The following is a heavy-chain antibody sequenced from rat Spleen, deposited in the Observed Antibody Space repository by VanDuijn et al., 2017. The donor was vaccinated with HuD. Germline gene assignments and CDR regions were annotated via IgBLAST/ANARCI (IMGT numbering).Heavy chain of an antibody. CDR1: GFTFSDYN. CDR3: ARLGDA. V-gene: IGHV5-7*01. J-gene: IGHJ4*01. CDR2: ISYDGSST. Sequence: EVQLVESGGGLMQPGRSLKLSCAASGFTFSDYNMAWVRQAPKKGLEWVATISYDGSSTYYRDSVKGRFTISRDNAKSTLYLQMDSLRSEDTATYYCARLGDAWGQGASVTVSS.